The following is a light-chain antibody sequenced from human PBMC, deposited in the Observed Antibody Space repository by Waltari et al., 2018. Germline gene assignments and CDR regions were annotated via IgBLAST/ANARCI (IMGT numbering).Light chain of an antibody. CDR2: DAS. CDR3: QQSYSTPLT. V-gene: IGKV1-39*01. CDR1: QSIRSY. Sequence: DIQMTQSPSSLSASVGDRVTITCRASQSIRSYLNWYKQKPGKAPKLLIYDASNLQSGVPSRFSGSGSGTDFTLTISRLQAEDFATYFCQQSYSTPLTFGGGAKVEIK. J-gene: IGKJ4*01.